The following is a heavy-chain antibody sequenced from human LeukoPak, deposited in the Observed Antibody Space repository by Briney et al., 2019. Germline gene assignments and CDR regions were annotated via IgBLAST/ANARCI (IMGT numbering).Heavy chain of an antibody. CDR1: GGSFSGYY. CDR2: INHSGST. J-gene: IGHJ2*01. V-gene: IGHV4-34*01. D-gene: IGHD2-2*01. Sequence: SETLSLTCAVYGGSFSGYYWSWIRQPPGKGLEWIGEINHSGSTNYNPSLKSRVTISVDTSKNQFSLKLSSVTAADTAVYYCARGTTKYCSSTSCYRRFWYFDLWGRGTLVTVSS. CDR3: ARGTTKYCSSTSCYRRFWYFDL.